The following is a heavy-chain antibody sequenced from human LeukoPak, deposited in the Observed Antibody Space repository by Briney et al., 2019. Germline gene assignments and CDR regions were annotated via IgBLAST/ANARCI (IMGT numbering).Heavy chain of an antibody. CDR1: GFTFSSYA. J-gene: IGHJ4*02. CDR3: ARARSSGGSYYFDY. V-gene: IGHV3-30-3*01. D-gene: IGHD2-15*01. Sequence: GGSLRLSCAASGFTFSSYAMHWVRQAPGKGLEWVAVISYDGSNKYYADSVKGRFTISRGNSKNTLYLQMNSLRAEDTAVYYCARARSSGGSYYFDYWGQGTLVTVSS. CDR2: ISYDGSNK.